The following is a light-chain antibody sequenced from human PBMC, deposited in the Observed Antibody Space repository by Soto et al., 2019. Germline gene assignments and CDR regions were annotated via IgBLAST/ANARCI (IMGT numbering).Light chain of an antibody. Sequence: EIVLTQSPGILSLSPGERATLSCRASQSVSSNYLAWYQQKPGQAPRFLIYGASSRATGIPDRFSGSGSGTDFTLTITRLEPADFAVYYCQQYGSSPRTFGQGTKVEIK. CDR3: QQYGSSPRT. V-gene: IGKV3-20*01. CDR1: QSVSSNY. J-gene: IGKJ1*01. CDR2: GAS.